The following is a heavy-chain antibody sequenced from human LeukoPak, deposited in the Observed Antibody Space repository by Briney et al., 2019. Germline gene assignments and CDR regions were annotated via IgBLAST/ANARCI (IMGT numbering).Heavy chain of an antibody. CDR1: GGSISSNSYS. J-gene: IGHJ4*02. CDR2: IYYSGNT. V-gene: IGHV4-39*01. Sequence: SETLSLTCTVSGGSISSNSYSWGWIRQPPGKGLEWIGSIYYSGNTYYNPSLKSRVTISVDTSKNQFSLKLSSVTAADTAVYYCARASYVWGSYRTFDYWGQGTLVTVSS. D-gene: IGHD3-16*02. CDR3: ARASYVWGSYRTFDY.